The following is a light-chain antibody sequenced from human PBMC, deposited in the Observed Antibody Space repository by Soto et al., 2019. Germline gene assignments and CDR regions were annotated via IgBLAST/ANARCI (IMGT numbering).Light chain of an antibody. Sequence: QSVLTQPPSVSAAPGQKVTISCSGSSSNIGNNYVSWYQQLPGTAPKLLIYDNNKRPSGIPDRFSGSKSGTSATLGITGLQTGDEADYYCGTWYFSLSVWVFGGGTKLTVL. CDR2: DNN. CDR1: SSNIGNNY. J-gene: IGLJ3*02. CDR3: GTWYFSLSVWV. V-gene: IGLV1-51*01.